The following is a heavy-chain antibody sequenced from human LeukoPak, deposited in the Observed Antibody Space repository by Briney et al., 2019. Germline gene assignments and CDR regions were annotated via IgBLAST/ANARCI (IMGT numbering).Heavy chain of an antibody. CDR2: ISSSSSYI. D-gene: IGHD1-7*01. V-gene: IGHV3-21*04. CDR1: GFTFSSYS. Sequence: PGGSLRLSCAASGFTFSSYSMNWVRQAPGKGLEWVSSISSSSSYIYYADSVQGRFTISRDNAKNSLYLQMNSLRAEDTALYYCVRDVDRATTTYFDYWGQGTLVTVSS. J-gene: IGHJ4*02. CDR3: VRDVDRATTTYFDY.